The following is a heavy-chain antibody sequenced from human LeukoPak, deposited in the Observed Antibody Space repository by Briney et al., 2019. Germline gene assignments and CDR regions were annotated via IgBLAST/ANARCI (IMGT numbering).Heavy chain of an antibody. Sequence: SETLSLTCTVSGGSISSSSYYWGWIRQPPGKGLEWIGYIYYSGSTNYNPSLKSRVTISVDTSKNQFSLKLSSVTAADTAVYYCARVKYGDSSGYYSSRAFDIWGQGTMVTVSS. J-gene: IGHJ3*02. V-gene: IGHV4-61*05. D-gene: IGHD3-22*01. CDR2: IYYSGST. CDR3: ARVKYGDSSGYYSSRAFDI. CDR1: GGSISSSSYY.